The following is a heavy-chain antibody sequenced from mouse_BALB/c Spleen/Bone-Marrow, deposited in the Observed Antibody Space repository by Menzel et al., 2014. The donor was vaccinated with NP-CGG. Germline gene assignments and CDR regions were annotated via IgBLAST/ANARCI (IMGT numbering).Heavy chain of an antibody. J-gene: IGHJ1*01. D-gene: IGHD1-1*01. CDR2: INPDSSTR. CDR1: GFDFSRYW. CDR3: ARLNYYGNLFV. Sequence: VKLMEYGGGLVQPGGSLQLSCAASGFDFSRYWMSWVRQAPGKGLDWIGEINPDSSTRNYTPSLKGRFIISRDNAKNTLYLQMIKVRSEDTALYYCARLNYYGNLFVWGAGTTVTVSS. V-gene: IGHV4-1*02.